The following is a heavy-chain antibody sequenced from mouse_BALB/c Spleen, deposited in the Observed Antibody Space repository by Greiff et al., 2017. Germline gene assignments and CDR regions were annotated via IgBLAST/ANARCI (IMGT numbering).Heavy chain of an antibody. Sequence: VQLKESGPGLVKPSQSLSLTCTVTGYSITSDYAWNWIRQFPGNKLEWMGYISYSGSTSYNPSLKSRISITRDTSKNQFFLQLNSVTTEDTATYYCARSYGNPYAMDYWGQGTSVTVSS. J-gene: IGHJ4*01. V-gene: IGHV3-2*02. CDR2: ISYSGST. CDR3: ARSYGNPYAMDY. D-gene: IGHD2-10*02. CDR1: GYSITSDYA.